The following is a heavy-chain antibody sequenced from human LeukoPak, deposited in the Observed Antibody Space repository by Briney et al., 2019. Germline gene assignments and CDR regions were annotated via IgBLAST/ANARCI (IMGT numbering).Heavy chain of an antibody. Sequence: QPGGSLRLSCAASRFTVSSNYMSWVRQAPGKGLEGVSEIYSDGSTYYAASVKGRFSISRDNSKNTVYLQMSSLRAEDTAIYYCARELREHGVFDIWGQGTMVTVSS. V-gene: IGHV3-53*01. CDR1: RFTVSSNY. CDR2: IYSDGST. J-gene: IGHJ3*02. D-gene: IGHD1-26*01. CDR3: ARELREHGVFDI.